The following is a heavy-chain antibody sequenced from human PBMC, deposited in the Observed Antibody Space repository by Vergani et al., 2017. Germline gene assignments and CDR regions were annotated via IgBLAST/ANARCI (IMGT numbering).Heavy chain of an antibody. CDR1: GFTFSSYR. Sequence: EVQLVESGGGLVQPGGSLRLSCAASGFTFSSYRMSWVRQAPGKGLEWVANIKQDGSEKYYVDSVKGRFTISRDNAKNSLYLQMNSLRAEDTAVYYCARGEPGYSYGYGSIDYWGQGTLVTVSS. D-gene: IGHD5-18*01. CDR3: ARGEPGYSYGYGSIDY. J-gene: IGHJ4*02. CDR2: IKQDGSEK. V-gene: IGHV3-7*01.